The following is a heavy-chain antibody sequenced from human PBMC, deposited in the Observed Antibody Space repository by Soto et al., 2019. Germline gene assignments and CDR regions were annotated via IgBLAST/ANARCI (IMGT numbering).Heavy chain of an antibody. Sequence: LSLTCTVSGGSISDISYCWGWIRQPPGKGLQWIGCMFYSGATYYNPSLKNRVTLSVDTSNNEFSLKLVSVTAPDTAVYYCARHKSGSDWLDPWGQGTLVTVSS. J-gene: IGHJ5*02. CDR3: ARHKSGSDWLDP. D-gene: IGHD2-15*01. CDR1: GGSISDISYC. CDR2: MFYSGAT. V-gene: IGHV4-39*01.